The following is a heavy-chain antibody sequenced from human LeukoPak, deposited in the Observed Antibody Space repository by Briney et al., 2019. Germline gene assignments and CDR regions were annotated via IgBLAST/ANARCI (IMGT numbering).Heavy chain of an antibody. J-gene: IGHJ4*02. CDR3: ARDNYEKRITNSFGGWPPMAYFDY. Sequence: ASVKVSCKASGYTFTRYDITWVRQAPGQGLEWMGWISGYNGNTNYAQKFQGRVTMTTDTSTNTAYMELRSLKSDDTALYYCARDNYEKRITNSFGGWPPMAYFDYWGQGTLVTVSS. V-gene: IGHV1-18*01. CDR1: GYTFTRYD. CDR2: ISGYNGNT. D-gene: IGHD1-14*01.